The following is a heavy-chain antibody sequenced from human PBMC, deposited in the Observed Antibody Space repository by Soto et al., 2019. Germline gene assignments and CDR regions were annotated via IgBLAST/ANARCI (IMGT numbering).Heavy chain of an antibody. Sequence: GSLRLSCAASGFTFSVYDVNWVRQAPGKGLEWVSHISSRATTIYYADSVKGRFTISRDNAKNSLFLQMNSLRAEDTAVYFCARNFGFWASDIWGQGTMVTVSS. CDR1: GFTFSVYD. V-gene: IGHV3-48*01. CDR2: ISSRATTI. J-gene: IGHJ3*02. D-gene: IGHD3-3*01. CDR3: ARNFGFWASDI.